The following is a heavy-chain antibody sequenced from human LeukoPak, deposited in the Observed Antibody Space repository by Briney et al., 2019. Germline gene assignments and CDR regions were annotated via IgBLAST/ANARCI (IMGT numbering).Heavy chain of an antibody. Sequence: PGGSLRLSCAASGFTFSSYSLNWVRQAPGKGLEWVSFISSSGSTIYYADSVKGRFTISRDNAKNSLYLQMNSLRAEDTALYRCARGHGSAWSYFDYWGQGTLVTVSS. J-gene: IGHJ4*02. D-gene: IGHD6-19*01. CDR2: ISSSGSTI. CDR1: GFTFSSYS. V-gene: IGHV3-48*01. CDR3: ARGHGSAWSYFDY.